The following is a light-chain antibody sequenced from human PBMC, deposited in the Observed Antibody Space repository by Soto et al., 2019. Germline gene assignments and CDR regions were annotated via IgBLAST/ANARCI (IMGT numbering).Light chain of an antibody. Sequence: DIQMTQSPSTLSASVADSVTITCRASQNIATSLAWYQQQPCKDPELLIYQESILETGVPSRFSCSGSGTDFTIPIKSLQPTESATFYCHHYAQYPVTVGQGTRLEIK. CDR3: HHYAQYPVT. CDR2: QES. V-gene: IGKV1-5*03. CDR1: QNIATS. J-gene: IGKJ5*01.